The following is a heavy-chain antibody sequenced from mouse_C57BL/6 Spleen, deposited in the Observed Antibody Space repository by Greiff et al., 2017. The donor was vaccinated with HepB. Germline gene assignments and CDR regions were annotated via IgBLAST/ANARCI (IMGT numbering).Heavy chain of an antibody. CDR1: GYTFTDYY. Sequence: LVKPGASVKISCKASGYTFTDYYMNWVKQSHGKSLEWIGDINPNNGGTSYNQKFKGKATLTVDKSSSTAYMELRSLTSEDSAVYYCASYSNYVDYFDYWGQGTTLTVSS. V-gene: IGHV1-26*01. D-gene: IGHD2-5*01. CDR2: INPNNGGT. CDR3: ASYSNYVDYFDY. J-gene: IGHJ2*01.